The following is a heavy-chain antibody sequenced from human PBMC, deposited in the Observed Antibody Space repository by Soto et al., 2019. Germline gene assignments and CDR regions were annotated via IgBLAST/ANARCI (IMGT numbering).Heavy chain of an antibody. CDR1: GFTFSSHA. V-gene: IGHV3-30-3*01. CDR3: ARGVVITTRWFDP. CDR2: ISYDGSNK. D-gene: IGHD3-22*01. Sequence: GGSLRLSCAASGFTFSSHAMHWVRQAPGKGLEWVAVISYDGSNKYYADSVKGRFTISRDNSKNTLYLQMNSLRAEDTAVYYCARGVVITTRWFDPWGQGTLVTVSS. J-gene: IGHJ5*02.